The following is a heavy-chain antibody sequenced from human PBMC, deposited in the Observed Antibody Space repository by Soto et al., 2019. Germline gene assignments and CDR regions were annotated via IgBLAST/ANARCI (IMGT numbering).Heavy chain of an antibody. Sequence: CLTLSCAACGLSFSSEAMHWVRQAPGKGLEWVAVISYDGSNKYYADSVKGRFTISRDNSKNTLYLQMNSLRAEDTAVYYCAQDRDPSGSLYYYYGMDVCGQATTVTVSS. D-gene: IGHD3-22*01. CDR3: AQDRDPSGSLYYYYGMDV. CDR2: ISYDGSNK. CDR1: GLSFSSEA. J-gene: IGHJ6*02. V-gene: IGHV3-30-3*01.